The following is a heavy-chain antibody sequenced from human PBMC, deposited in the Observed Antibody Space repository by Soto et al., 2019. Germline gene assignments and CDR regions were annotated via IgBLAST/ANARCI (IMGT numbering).Heavy chain of an antibody. V-gene: IGHV1-18*01. Sequence: TGGSLRLSCAASGFTFSTYGISWVRQAPGQGLEWMGWISAYNGNTNYAQKLQGRVTMTTDTSTSTAYMELRSLRSDDTAVYYCAREFPITIFGVVTNYYYYYGMDVWGQGTTVTVSS. CDR3: AREFPITIFGVVTNYYYYYGMDV. CDR2: ISAYNGNT. CDR1: GFTFSTYG. D-gene: IGHD3-3*01. J-gene: IGHJ6*02.